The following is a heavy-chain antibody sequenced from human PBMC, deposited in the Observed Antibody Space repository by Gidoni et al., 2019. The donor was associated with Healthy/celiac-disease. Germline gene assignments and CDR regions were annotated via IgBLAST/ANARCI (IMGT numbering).Heavy chain of an antibody. CDR2: ISSSSSYT. D-gene: IGHD4-17*01. J-gene: IGHJ5*02. Sequence: QVLLVESGGGLVKPGGSLRLSCSASGFTFSDYYMSWIRQAPGKGLEWVSYISSSSSYTNYADSVKGRFTISRDNAKNSLYLQMNSLRAEDTAVYYCARHDYGDPGWFDPWGQGTLVTVSS. CDR3: ARHDYGDPGWFDP. V-gene: IGHV3-11*05. CDR1: GFTFSDYY.